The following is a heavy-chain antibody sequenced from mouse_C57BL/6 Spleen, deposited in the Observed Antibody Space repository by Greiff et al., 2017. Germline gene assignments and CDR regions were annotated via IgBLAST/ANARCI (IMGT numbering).Heavy chain of an antibody. CDR1: GFSLTSYG. V-gene: IGHV2-2*01. J-gene: IGHJ4*01. Sequence: VMLVESGPGLVQPSQSLSITCTVSGFSLTSYGVHWVRQSPGKGLEWLGVIWSGGSTDYNAAFISRLSISKDNSKSQVFFKMNSLQADDTAIYYCARMGFYGSSHYYAMDYWGQGTSVTVSS. D-gene: IGHD1-1*01. CDR2: IWSGGST. CDR3: ARMGFYGSSHYYAMDY.